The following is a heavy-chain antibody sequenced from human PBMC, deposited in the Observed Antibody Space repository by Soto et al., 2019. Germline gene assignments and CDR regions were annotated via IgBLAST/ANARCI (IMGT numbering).Heavy chain of an antibody. J-gene: IGHJ5*02. D-gene: IGHD6-19*01. V-gene: IGHV3-33*01. CDR3: ARESWVHSSGHPINWFDP. Sequence: QPGGSLRLSCAASGFTFSSYGMHWVRQSPGKGLEWVAVIWYDGSNKYYADSVNGRFTIYRDNSKTTLYLQMNSLRAEDTAVYYCARESWVHSSGHPINWFDPWGQGTLVTVSS. CDR1: GFTFSSYG. CDR2: IWYDGSNK.